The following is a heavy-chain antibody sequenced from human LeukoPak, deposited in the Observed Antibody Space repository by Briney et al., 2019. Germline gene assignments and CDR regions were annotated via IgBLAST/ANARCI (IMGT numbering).Heavy chain of an antibody. V-gene: IGHV3-30*04. Sequence: GGSLRLSCVTSGFTFSSYAMHWVRQARGKGGEWVAVISYDGSNKYYADSVKGRFTISRDNSKNTLYLQMNSLRAEDTAVYYCARAVGATWEDAFDIWGQGTMVTVSS. CDR3: ARAVGATWEDAFDI. CDR1: GFTFSSYA. CDR2: ISYDGSNK. D-gene: IGHD1-26*01. J-gene: IGHJ3*02.